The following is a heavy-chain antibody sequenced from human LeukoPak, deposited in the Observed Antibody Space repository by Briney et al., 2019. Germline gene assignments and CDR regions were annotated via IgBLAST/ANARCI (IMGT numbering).Heavy chain of an antibody. CDR2: LNYSGST. CDR1: GGSFSGYY. Sequence: SETLSLTCAVYGGSFSGYYWSWIRQPPGKGLEWIGELNYSGSTNYNPSLKSRVTISVDTSKDQFSLKLYSVTAADTAVYYCARGPLDTAVATYYFDYWAQGTLVTVSS. D-gene: IGHD5-18*01. CDR3: ARGPLDTAVATYYFDY. J-gene: IGHJ4*02. V-gene: IGHV4-34*01.